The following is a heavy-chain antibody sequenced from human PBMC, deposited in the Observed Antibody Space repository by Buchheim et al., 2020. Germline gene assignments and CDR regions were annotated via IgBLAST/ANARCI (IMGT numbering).Heavy chain of an antibody. Sequence: EVQLVESGGGLVKPGGSLRLSCAASGFTFSSYSMNWVRQAPGKGLEWVSSISSISSYIYYADSVKGRFTISRHNAKNSLYLQMNSLRAEDTAVYYCARAGNEQQLAQFDYWGQGTL. CDR1: GFTFSSYS. V-gene: IGHV3-21*01. CDR3: ARAGNEQQLAQFDY. D-gene: IGHD6-13*01. J-gene: IGHJ4*02. CDR2: ISSISSYI.